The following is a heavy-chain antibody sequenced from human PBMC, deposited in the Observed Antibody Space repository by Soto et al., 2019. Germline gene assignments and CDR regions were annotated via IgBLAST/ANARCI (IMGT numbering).Heavy chain of an antibody. V-gene: IGHV1-18*01. CDR2: ISTYNGNT. CDR3: ARDSGSRYSFGYGF. Sequence: QVQLVQSEAEVKKPGASVKVSCKASGYTFTKFAFSWVRQAPGQGLEWMAWISTYNGNTNYSPKFQGRVTLTTDTSTTTAYMELRSLRSDDTAVYYCARDSGSRYSFGYGFWGQGTLVTVSS. CDR1: GYTFTKFA. D-gene: IGHD5-18*01. J-gene: IGHJ4*02.